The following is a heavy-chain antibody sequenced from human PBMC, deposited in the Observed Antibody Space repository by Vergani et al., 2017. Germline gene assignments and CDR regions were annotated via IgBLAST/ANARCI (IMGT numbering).Heavy chain of an antibody. V-gene: IGHV3-23*01. D-gene: IGHD5-18*01. J-gene: IGHJ4*02. CDR1: GFTFSSYA. Sequence: EVQLLESGGGLVQPGGSLRLSCAASGFTFSSYAMSWVRQAPGKGLEWVSAISGSGGTTYYADSVKGRFTISRDNSKNTLYLQMNNLRAEDTAVYYCAKTAWRQLWFGLDYWGQGTLVTVSS. CDR3: AKTAWRQLWFGLDY. CDR2: ISGSGGTT.